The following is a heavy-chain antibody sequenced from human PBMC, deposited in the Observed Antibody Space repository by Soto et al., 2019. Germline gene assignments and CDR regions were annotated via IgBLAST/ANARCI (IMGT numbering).Heavy chain of an antibody. V-gene: IGHV1-2*04. CDR2: MNPNSGGS. J-gene: IGHJ6*02. Sequence: QVQLVQSGAEVKKPGASVKVSCKASGYSFTVFYIHWVRQAPGQGLEWLGCMNPNSGGSHYAQKFQGWVTMTRDTSISTAYMELNRLKSDDTAVYYCARGDRRGYYYGLDVWGQGTTVTVSS. CDR1: GYSFTVFY. D-gene: IGHD3-16*01. CDR3: ARGDRRGYYYGLDV.